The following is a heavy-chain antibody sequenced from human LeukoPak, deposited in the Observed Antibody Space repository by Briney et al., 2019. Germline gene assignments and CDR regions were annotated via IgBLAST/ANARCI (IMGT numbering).Heavy chain of an antibody. D-gene: IGHD3-3*01. V-gene: IGHV3-23*01. CDR3: AKEAYYDFWSGNMGFDY. CDR2: ISGSGGST. J-gene: IGHJ4*02. CDR1: GFPFSSYA. Sequence: GGCPRLSCAASGFPFSSYAMSWVRQAPGEGLEWVPDISGSGGSTYYADSVKGRFTISRDNSKNTLYLQMNSLRAEDTAVYYCAKEAYYDFWSGNMGFDYWGQGTLVAVSS.